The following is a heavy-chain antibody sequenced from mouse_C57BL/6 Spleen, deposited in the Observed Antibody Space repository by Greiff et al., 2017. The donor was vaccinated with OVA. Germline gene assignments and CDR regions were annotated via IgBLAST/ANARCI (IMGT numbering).Heavy chain of an antibody. CDR2: INPSNGGT. J-gene: IGHJ4*01. D-gene: IGHD1-1*02. V-gene: IGHV1-53*01. Sequence: VQLQQPGTELVKPGASVKLSCKASGYTFTSYWMHWVKQRPGQGLEWIGNINPSNGGTNYNEKFKSKATLTVDKSSSTAYMQLSSLTSEDSAVYYCARWGGGNYDAMDYWGQGTSVTVSS. CDR3: ARWGGGNYDAMDY. CDR1: GYTFTSYW.